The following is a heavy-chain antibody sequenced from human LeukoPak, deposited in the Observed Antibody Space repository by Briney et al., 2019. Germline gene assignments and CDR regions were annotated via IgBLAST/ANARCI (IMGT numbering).Heavy chain of an antibody. Sequence: GGSLRLSCAASSFTPSSHGMAWVRQAPGQGLEWISTIDSSATSTYYADSVKGRFTISRDNSMNTFFLQMNSLRAGDTAVYYCARAYYYDSSGYDYWGQGTLVTVSS. CDR2: IDSSATST. D-gene: IGHD3-22*01. J-gene: IGHJ4*02. V-gene: IGHV3-23*05. CDR3: ARAYYYDSSGYDY. CDR1: SFTPSSHG.